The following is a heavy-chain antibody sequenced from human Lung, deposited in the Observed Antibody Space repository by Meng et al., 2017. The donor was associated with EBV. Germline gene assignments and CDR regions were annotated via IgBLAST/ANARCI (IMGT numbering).Heavy chain of an antibody. CDR3: ARGGYYSFDY. Sequence: VQLQESGPGRVKPSETLSPPFAVPGGSIRSVYWWTWVRQSPGKGLEWIGEIYHSGSTNYNPSLKSRVTISVDKSKNQFSLKLTSVTAADTAVYYCARGGYYSFDYWGQGTLVTVSS. CDR2: IYHSGST. J-gene: IGHJ4*02. CDR1: GGSIRSVYW. D-gene: IGHD5-18*01. V-gene: IGHV4-4*02.